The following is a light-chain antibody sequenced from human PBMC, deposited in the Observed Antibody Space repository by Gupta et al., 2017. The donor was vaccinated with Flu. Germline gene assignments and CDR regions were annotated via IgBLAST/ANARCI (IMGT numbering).Light chain of an antibody. CDR1: QSFSSY. CDR2: AAS. CDR3: QQSYTTPYT. J-gene: IGKJ2*01. Sequence: IQMTQSPSSLSASVGDRVTITCRASQSFSSYLNWFQQKPGKAPKLLIYAASSLQSGVPPRFSGSGSGTDFTLTIGSLHPEDFATYYCQQSYTTPYTFGQGTKLEIK. V-gene: IGKV1-39*01.